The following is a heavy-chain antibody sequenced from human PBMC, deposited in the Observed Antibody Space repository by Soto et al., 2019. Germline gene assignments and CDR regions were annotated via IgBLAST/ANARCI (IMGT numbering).Heavy chain of an antibody. D-gene: IGHD6-13*01. J-gene: IGHJ6*02. V-gene: IGHV3-73*01. CDR1: GFTFSGSA. CDR2: IRSKANNYAT. CDR3: ARDNGEQQLMNYYYGMDV. Sequence: SLRLSCAASGFTFSGSAMHWVRQASGKGLEWVGRIRSKANNYATVYAASVKGRFTISRDDSQNTAYLQMNSLKTDDTAVYYCARDNGEQQLMNYYYGMDVWGQGSTVTVSS.